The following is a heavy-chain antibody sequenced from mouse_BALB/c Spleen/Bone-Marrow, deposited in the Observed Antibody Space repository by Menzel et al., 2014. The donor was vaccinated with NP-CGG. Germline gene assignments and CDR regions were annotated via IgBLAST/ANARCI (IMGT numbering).Heavy chain of an antibody. D-gene: IGHD3-2*01. CDR1: GYTFSSYW. CDR2: ILPGSDST. Sequence: QVQLQQSGAELMKPGASVKISCKATGYTFSSYWKEWVKQRPGHGLEWIGEILPGSDSTNYNENFKGKATSTADTSSNTAYMQLNSLTSEDSAVYFCARDSSDYLAWFAYWGQGTLVTVSA. V-gene: IGHV1-9*01. CDR3: ARDSSDYLAWFAY. J-gene: IGHJ3*01.